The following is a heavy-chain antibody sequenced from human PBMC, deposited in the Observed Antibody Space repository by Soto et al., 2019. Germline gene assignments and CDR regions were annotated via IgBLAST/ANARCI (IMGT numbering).Heavy chain of an antibody. Sequence: LRLSCAASGFTFSSYSMNWARQAPGKGLEWVSSISSSSSYIYYADSVKGRFTISRDNAKNSLYLQMNSLRAEDTAVYYCARFGYSYGLAWFDPWGQGTLVTVSS. CDR2: ISSSSSYI. CDR3: ARFGYSYGLAWFDP. J-gene: IGHJ5*02. CDR1: GFTFSSYS. V-gene: IGHV3-21*01. D-gene: IGHD5-18*01.